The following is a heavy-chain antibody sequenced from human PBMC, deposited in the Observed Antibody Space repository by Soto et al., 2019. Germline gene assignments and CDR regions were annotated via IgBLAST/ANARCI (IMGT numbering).Heavy chain of an antibody. CDR1: GYTFTGYY. CDR3: ARGRVVTAIPYYYYGMDV. V-gene: IGHV1-2*02. CDR2: INPNSGGT. Sequence: GAAVKVSCKASGYTFTGYYMHWVRQAPGQGXEWMGWINPNSGGTNYAQKFQGRVTMTRDTSISTAYMELSRLRSDDTAVYYCARGRVVTAIPYYYYGMDVWGQGTTVTVSS. D-gene: IGHD2-21*02. J-gene: IGHJ6*02.